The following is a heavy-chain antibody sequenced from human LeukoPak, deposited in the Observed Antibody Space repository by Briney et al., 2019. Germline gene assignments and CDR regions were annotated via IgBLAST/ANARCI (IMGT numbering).Heavy chain of an antibody. J-gene: IGHJ3*02. D-gene: IGHD3-3*01. CDR2: ISSSSSYI. Sequence: GGSLGLSCAASGFTFSSYSMNWVRQAPGKGLEWVSSISSSSSYIYYADSVKGRFTISRDNAKNSLYLQMNSLRAEDTAVYYCARDPRGYDFWSGYYDAFDIWGQGTMVTVSS. CDR3: ARDPRGYDFWSGYYDAFDI. CDR1: GFTFSSYS. V-gene: IGHV3-21*01.